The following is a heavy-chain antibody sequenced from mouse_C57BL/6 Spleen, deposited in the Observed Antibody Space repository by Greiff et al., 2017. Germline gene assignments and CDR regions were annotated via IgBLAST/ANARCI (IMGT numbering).Heavy chain of an antibody. V-gene: IGHV1-50*01. D-gene: IGHD1-1*01. CDR2: IDPSDSYT. Sequence: QVQLQQPGAELVKPGASVKLSCKASGYTFTSYWMQWVKQRPGQGLEWIGEIDPSDSYTNYNHKFKGKATLTVDTSSSTAYMQLSSLTSEDSAVYYCATGPNYYGSRFAYWGQGTLVTVSA. J-gene: IGHJ3*01. CDR1: GYTFTSYW. CDR3: ATGPNYYGSRFAY.